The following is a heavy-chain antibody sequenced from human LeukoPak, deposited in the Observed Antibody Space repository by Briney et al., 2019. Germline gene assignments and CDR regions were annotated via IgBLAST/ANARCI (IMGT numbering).Heavy chain of an antibody. V-gene: IGHV6-1*01. CDR2: TYYRSKWSN. Sequence: SQTLSLTCAISGDTVSSNRAAWNWIRHSPSRGLVWLGRTYYRSKWSNDYALSVKSRITINPDTSKNQFSLQLKFVTPEDTAVYYCARLVGDQVVYWGQGTLVTVSS. D-gene: IGHD2-2*01. CDR3: ARLVGDQVVY. J-gene: IGHJ4*02. CDR1: GDTVSSNRAA.